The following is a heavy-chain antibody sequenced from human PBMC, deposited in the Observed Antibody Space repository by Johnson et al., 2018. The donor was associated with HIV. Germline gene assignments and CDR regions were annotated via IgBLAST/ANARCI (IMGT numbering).Heavy chain of an antibody. CDR3: AKDRSTGWYPAFDI. CDR1: GFTFRDYY. D-gene: IGHD6-19*01. Sequence: QEQLVESGGGLVKPGGSLRLSCAASGFTFRDYYMSWIRQAPGKGLEWVSYISTSGSTIYYADSVKGRFTISRDNAKNSLSLQMNSLRAEDTALYYCAKDRSTGWYPAFDIWGQGTMVTVSS. V-gene: IGHV3-11*01. J-gene: IGHJ3*02. CDR2: ISTSGSTI.